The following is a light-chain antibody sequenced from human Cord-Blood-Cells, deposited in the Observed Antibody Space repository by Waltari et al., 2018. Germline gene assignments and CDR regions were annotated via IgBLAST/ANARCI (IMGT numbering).Light chain of an antibody. V-gene: IGKV3-11*01. Sequence: EIVLTQSPATLSLPPGERATLSCRASQSVSSYLAWYQQKPGQAPRLLIYDASNRATGIPARFSGSGSGTDCTLTISSLEPEDFAVYYCHQRSNWPLTFGGGTKVEIK. CDR2: DAS. J-gene: IGKJ4*01. CDR1: QSVSSY. CDR3: HQRSNWPLT.